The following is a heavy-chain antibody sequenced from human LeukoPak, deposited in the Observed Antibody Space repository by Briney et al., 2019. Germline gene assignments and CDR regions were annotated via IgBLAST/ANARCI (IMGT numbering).Heavy chain of an antibody. CDR1: GFTFDDYG. J-gene: IGHJ6*03. CDR3: ARGVNYDILTGHYYYYYMDV. CDR2: INWNGGST. V-gene: IGHV3-20*04. Sequence: GGSLRLSCAASGFTFDDYGMSWVRQAPGKGLEWVSGINWNGGSTGYADSVKGRFTISRDNAKNSLYLQMNSLRVEDTALYYCARGVNYDILTGHYYYYYMDVWGKGTTGTVSS. D-gene: IGHD3-9*01.